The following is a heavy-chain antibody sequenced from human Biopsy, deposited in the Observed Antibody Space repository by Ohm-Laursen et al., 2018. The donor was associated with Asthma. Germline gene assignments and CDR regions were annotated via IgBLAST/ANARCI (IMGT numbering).Heavy chain of an antibody. J-gene: IGHJ3*02. CDR1: GYTFINYA. CDR3: ARTYYDFLTGQVNDAFDI. D-gene: IGHD3-9*01. CDR2: INAGNGNT. Sequence: SVKVSCKASGYTFINYAIHWVRQAPGQRLEWMGWINAGNGNTKYSQKFQGRVTITRNTSASTAYMDLSSLRSEDTAVYYCARTYYDFLTGQVNDAFDIWGQGTMVTVSS. V-gene: IGHV1-3*01.